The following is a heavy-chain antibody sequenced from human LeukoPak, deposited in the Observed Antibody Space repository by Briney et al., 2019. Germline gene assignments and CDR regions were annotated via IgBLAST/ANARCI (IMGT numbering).Heavy chain of an antibody. Sequence: GGSLRLSCAASGFTFNNYGLIWVRQAPGKGLEWVAAISNDGGGTMYAAFVEGRFTISRDNSKNTLFLQMNSLRAEDTAVYYCAKNPLYDSSGYFFPTFDSWGQGTLVAVSS. CDR3: AKNPLYDSSGYFFPTFDS. V-gene: IGHV3-23*01. CDR1: GFTFNNYG. D-gene: IGHD3-22*01. J-gene: IGHJ5*01. CDR2: ISNDGGGT.